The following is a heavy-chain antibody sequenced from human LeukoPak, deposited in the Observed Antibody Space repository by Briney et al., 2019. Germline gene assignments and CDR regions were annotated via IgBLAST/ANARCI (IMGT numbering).Heavy chain of an antibody. CDR3: AKYVWGSYPTFEDY. J-gene: IGHJ4*02. V-gene: IGHV4-59*01. Sequence: SETLSLTCTVSGGSTSSYYWSWIRQPPGKGLEWIGYISYSGSTNYSPSLKSRVTISVDTSKNQFSLKLSSVTAADTAVYYCAKYVWGSYPTFEDYWGQGTLVTVSS. D-gene: IGHD3-16*02. CDR2: ISYSGST. CDR1: GGSTSSYY.